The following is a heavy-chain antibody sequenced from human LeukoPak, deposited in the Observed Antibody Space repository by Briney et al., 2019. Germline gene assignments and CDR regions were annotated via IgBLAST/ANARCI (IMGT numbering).Heavy chain of an antibody. D-gene: IGHD3-16*01. J-gene: IGHJ5*02. Sequence: HPGGSLRLSCAASGFTFDVYAMHWVRLAPGKGLEWVSTITWNSATIGYADSVKGRFTISRDNAKNSLYLQMNSLRAEDTAVYYCARDRGQFGVLSWETFDPWGQGTLVTVSS. CDR2: ITWNSATI. CDR3: ARDRGQFGVLSWETFDP. CDR1: GFTFDVYA. V-gene: IGHV3-9*01.